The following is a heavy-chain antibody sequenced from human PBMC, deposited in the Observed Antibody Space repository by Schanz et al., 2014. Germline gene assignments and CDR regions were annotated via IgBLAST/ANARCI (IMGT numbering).Heavy chain of an antibody. CDR1: GFTFSDYY. V-gene: IGHV3-11*01. CDR2: ISNSGYTI. CDR3: ARPPPPYSSSPYYWYYGMDV. Sequence: VLLVESGGGLVTPGESLRLSCAASGFTFSDYYMNWIRQAPGKGLEWVSYISNSGYTIYYADSVKGRFTISRDNAKNSLYLQRTSRRAEDTAVYYCARPPPPYSSSPYYWYYGMDVWGQGTTVTVSS. J-gene: IGHJ6*02. D-gene: IGHD6-6*01.